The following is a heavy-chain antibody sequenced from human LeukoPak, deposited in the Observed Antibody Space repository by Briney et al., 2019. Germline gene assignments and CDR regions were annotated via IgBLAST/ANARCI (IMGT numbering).Heavy chain of an antibody. V-gene: IGHV3-48*01. D-gene: IGHD6-19*01. CDR1: GFTFSSYS. CDR3: ARDPRQWLTPFDY. J-gene: IGHJ4*02. Sequence: GGSLRLSCAASGFTFSSYSMNWVRQAPGKGLEWVSYISSSSSTIYYADSVKGRFTISRDNAKNSLYLQMNSLRAEDTAVYYCARDPRQWLTPFDYWGQGTLVTVSS. CDR2: ISSSSSTI.